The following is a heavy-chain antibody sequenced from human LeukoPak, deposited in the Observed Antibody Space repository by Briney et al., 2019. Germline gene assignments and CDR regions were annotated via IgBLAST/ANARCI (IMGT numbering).Heavy chain of an antibody. CDR2: INHSGST. CDR3: ARPGRLQRGWFDP. CDR1: GGSISSGDYY. V-gene: IGHV4-39*07. D-gene: IGHD4-11*01. J-gene: IGHJ5*02. Sequence: SETLSLTCTVSGGSISSGDYYWSWIRQPPGKGLEWIGEINHSGSTNYNPSLKSRVTISVDTSKNQFSLKLSSVTAADTAVYYCARPGRLQRGWFDPWGQGTLVTVSS.